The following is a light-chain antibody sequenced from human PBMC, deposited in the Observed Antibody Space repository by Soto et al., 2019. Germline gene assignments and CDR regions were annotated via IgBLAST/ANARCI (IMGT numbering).Light chain of an antibody. CDR2: AAS. CDR1: QAVSSH. CDR3: QQNKKSPLT. V-gene: IGKV3-15*01. Sequence: CRTRQAVSSHVAWYQQRPGQATSLLINAASIRATDTPDRISGSGCGTGFTLAIISPQSDELSVYYCQQNKKSPLTFGRGTKVDI. J-gene: IGKJ1*01.